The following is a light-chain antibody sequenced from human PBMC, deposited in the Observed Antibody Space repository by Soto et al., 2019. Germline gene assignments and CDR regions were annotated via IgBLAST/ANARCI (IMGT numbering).Light chain of an antibody. V-gene: IGKV1-5*03. CDR2: KAS. CDR3: HQYNSYSRT. J-gene: IGKJ1*01. Sequence: DIQMTQSPSTLSASVGDRVTITCRASQTIGRWLAWYQQKPGKVPKLLIYKASSLQSGVPSRFSGSGSGTEFTLTINSRQPDDFATYYCHQYNSYSRTFGQGTTLEIK. CDR1: QTIGRW.